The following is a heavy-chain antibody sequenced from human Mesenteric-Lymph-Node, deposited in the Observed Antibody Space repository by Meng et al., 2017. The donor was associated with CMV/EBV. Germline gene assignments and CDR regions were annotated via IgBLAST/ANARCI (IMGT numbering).Heavy chain of an antibody. CDR3: AKRSD. CDR1: GFTFSSYG. J-gene: IGHJ4*02. CDR2: IWYDGSNK. Sequence: GGSLRLSCAASGFTFSSYGMHWVRQAPGKGLEWMAVIWYDGSNKYYADSVKGRFTISRDNSKNTLYLQMNSLRAEDTAVYYCAKRSDWGQGTLVTVSS. V-gene: IGHV3-33*08.